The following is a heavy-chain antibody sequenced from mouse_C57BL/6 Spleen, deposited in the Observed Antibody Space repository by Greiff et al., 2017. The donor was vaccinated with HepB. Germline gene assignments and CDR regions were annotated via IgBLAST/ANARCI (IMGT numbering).Heavy chain of an antibody. CDR3: ARRGLLRSNGYFDG. CDR2: IDPSDSYT. V-gene: IGHV1-50*01. Sequence: QVQLQQPGAELVKPGASVKLSCKASGYTFTSYWMQWVKQRPGQGLEWIGEIDPSDSYTNYNQKFKGKATLTVDTSSSTAYMQLSSLTSEDSAVYYCARRGLLRSNGYFDGVGTGTTVTVSS. D-gene: IGHD1-1*01. J-gene: IGHJ1*03. CDR1: GYTFTSYW.